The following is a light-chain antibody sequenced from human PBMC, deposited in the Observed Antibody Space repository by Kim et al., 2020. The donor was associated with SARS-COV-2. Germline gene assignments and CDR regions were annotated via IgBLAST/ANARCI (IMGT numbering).Light chain of an antibody. J-gene: IGLJ2*01. CDR2: DVS. CDR1: SSDVGGYNY. CDR3: RSYTSSSTQV. Sequence: QSALTQPASVSGSPGQSITISCTGTSSDVGGYNYVSWYQQQPGKVPKLMIYDVSSRPSGVANRFSGSKSGTTASLTISGLQTEDEADYYCRSYTSSSTQVFGTGSKLTVL. V-gene: IGLV2-14*03.